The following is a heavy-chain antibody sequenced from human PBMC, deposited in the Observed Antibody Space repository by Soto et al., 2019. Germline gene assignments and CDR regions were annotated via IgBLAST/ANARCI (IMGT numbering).Heavy chain of an antibody. Sequence: EVQLVETGGGLIQPGGSLRLSCAASGFTVSSNYMSWVRQAPGKGLEWVSVIYSGGSTYYADSVKGRFTISRDNSKNTLYLQMNSLRAEDTAVYYCARDRPSRGGRGPADWGQGTLVTVSS. D-gene: IGHD2-15*01. CDR1: GFTVSSNY. CDR2: IYSGGST. CDR3: ARDRPSRGGRGPAD. V-gene: IGHV3-53*02. J-gene: IGHJ4*02.